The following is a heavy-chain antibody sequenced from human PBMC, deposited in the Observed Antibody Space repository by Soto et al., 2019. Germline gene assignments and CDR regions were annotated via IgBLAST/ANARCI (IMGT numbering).Heavy chain of an antibody. CDR1: GGSFSGYY. V-gene: IGHV4-34*01. CDR3: ARGDFYGGYESDY. Sequence: SETLSLTCAVYGGSFSGYYWSWIRQPPGKGLEWIGEINHSGSTNYNPSLKSRVTISVDTSKNQFSLKLSSVTAADTAVYFCARGDFYGGYESDYWGQGTLVTVSS. CDR2: INHSGST. D-gene: IGHD5-12*01. J-gene: IGHJ4*02.